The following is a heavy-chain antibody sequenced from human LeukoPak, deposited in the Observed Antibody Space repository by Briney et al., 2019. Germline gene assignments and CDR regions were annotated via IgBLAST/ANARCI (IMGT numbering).Heavy chain of an antibody. J-gene: IGHJ5*02. CDR3: ARDLGYSTSTSGFDP. CDR1: GFTFSSYE. D-gene: IGHD2-2*01. Sequence: GGSLRLFCAASGFTFSSYEMNWVRQTPGKGLEWVSSISSSASTINYADSVKGRFTISRDNAKNSLYLQMNSLRAEDTAVYYCARDLGYSTSTSGFDPWGQGTLVTVSS. CDR2: ISSSASTI. V-gene: IGHV3-48*03.